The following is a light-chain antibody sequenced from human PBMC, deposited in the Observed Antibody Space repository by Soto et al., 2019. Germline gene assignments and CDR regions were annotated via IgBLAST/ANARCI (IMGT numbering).Light chain of an antibody. J-gene: IGLJ7*01. CDR2: DVN. Sequence: QSVLTQPASVSGSPGQSITISCTGTSSDVGGYDSVSWYQQHPGKAPKLMIYDVNNRPSGVSNRFSGSKSGNTASLTISGLQTEDEADYYCSSYTSSSTLVFGGGTQLTVL. V-gene: IGLV2-14*03. CDR3: SSYTSSSTLV. CDR1: SSDVGGYDS.